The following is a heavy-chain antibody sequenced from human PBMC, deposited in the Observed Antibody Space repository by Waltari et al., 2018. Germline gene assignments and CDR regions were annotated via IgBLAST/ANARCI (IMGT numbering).Heavy chain of an antibody. V-gene: IGHV4-4*02. CDR3: ARGGDSSGYYYYYYGMDV. CDR2: IYHSGST. J-gene: IGHJ6*02. Sequence: QVQLQESGPGLVKPSGTLSLTCAGSGGPISRRNWWSVVRTTTGQGLEWIGEIYHSGSTNYNPSLKSRVTISVDKSKNQFSLKLSSVTAADTAVYYCARGGDSSGYYYYYYGMDVWGQGTTVTVSS. D-gene: IGHD3-22*01. CDR1: GGPISRRNW.